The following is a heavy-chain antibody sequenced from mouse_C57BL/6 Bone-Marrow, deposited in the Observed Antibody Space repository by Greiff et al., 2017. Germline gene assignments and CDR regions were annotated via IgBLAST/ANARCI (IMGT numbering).Heavy chain of an antibody. CDR2: IDPENGDT. D-gene: IGHD2-3*01. V-gene: IGHV14-4*01. CDR1: GFNIKDDY. CDR3: TGGYYDYFDY. Sequence: EVQLQQSGAELVRPGASVKLSCTASGFNIKDDYMHWVKQRPEQGLEWIGWIDPENGDTEYASKFQGKATITADTSSNTAYLQLSSLTSEDTPVYYCTGGYYDYFDYWGQGTTLTVSS. J-gene: IGHJ2*01.